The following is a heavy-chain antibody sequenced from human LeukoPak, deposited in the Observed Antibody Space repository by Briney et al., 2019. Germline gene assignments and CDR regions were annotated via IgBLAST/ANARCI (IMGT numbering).Heavy chain of an antibody. CDR2: IRSKTDSYAT. J-gene: IGHJ3*01. D-gene: IGHD7-27*01. CDR1: GFTSSGSA. V-gene: IGHV3-73*01. CDR3: SRHPQTGDTFDL. Sequence: GSLRLSCAASGFTSSGSAMHWVRQASGKGLEWVGRIRSKTDSYATTYSASVKGRFTISRDDSKNTAYLQMNSLKPEDTAVYYCSRHPQTGDTFDLWGQGTMVTVSS.